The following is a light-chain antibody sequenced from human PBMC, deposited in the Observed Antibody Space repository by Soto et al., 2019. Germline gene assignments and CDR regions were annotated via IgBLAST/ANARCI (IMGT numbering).Light chain of an antibody. V-gene: IGKV3-15*01. CDR2: GAS. CDR1: QSVDKH. Sequence: EIVLTQSPATLSVSPGERATLSCRASQSVDKHLHWYQQKPGQAPRLLIYGASTRATGIPARFSGSGSGTEFTFTFASLQSEDVADYYCQQSYNWYTFGQGTELEIK. CDR3: QQSYNWYT. J-gene: IGKJ2*01.